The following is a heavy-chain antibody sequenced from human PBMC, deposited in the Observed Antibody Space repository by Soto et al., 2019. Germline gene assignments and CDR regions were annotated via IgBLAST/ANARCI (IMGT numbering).Heavy chain of an antibody. CDR2: IIPILGIA. J-gene: IGHJ4*02. V-gene: IGHV1-69*02. CDR3: ARHSSIAVAGFDY. CDR1: GGTFSSYT. Sequence: QVQLVQSGAEVKKPGSSVKVSCKASGGTFSSYTISWVRQAPGQGLEWMGRIIPILGIANYAQKFQGRVTITADKSTSTAYMELRSLRSEDTAVYYCARHSSIAVAGFDYWGQGTLVTVSS. D-gene: IGHD6-19*01.